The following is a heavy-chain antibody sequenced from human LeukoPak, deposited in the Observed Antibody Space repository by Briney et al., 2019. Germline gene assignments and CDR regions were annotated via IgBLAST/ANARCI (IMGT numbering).Heavy chain of an antibody. CDR2: IGSDNKP. V-gene: IGHV3-23*05. J-gene: IGHJ4*02. CDR3: AARMGVILID. D-gene: IGHD3-16*01. CDR1: GFTFSAYA. Sequence: GGSLRLSCEASGFTFSAYAMTWVRQAPGKGLEWVSSIGSDNKPHYSESVKGRFAISRDNSKSMLFLQLNSLRAEDTAIYYCAARMGVILIDWGQGTLVTVSS.